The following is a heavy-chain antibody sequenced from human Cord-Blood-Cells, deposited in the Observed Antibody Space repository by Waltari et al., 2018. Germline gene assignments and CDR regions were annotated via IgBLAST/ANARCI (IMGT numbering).Heavy chain of an antibody. Sequence: QVQLQESGPGLVKPSQTLSLTCTVSGGSISSGDYYWSWIRQPPGKGLEWIGYIYYSGSTYYSPALKSRVTISVDTSKSQFSLKLSSVTAADTAVYYCAGGCSSTSCYNWFDPWGQGTLVTVSS. CDR3: AGGCSSTSCYNWFDP. CDR2: IYYSGST. V-gene: IGHV4-30-4*08. CDR1: GGSISSGDYY. J-gene: IGHJ5*02. D-gene: IGHD2-2*01.